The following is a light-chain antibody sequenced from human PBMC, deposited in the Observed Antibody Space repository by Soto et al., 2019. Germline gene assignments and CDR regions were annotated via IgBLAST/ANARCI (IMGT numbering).Light chain of an antibody. Sequence: EIVLTQSPGTLSLSPGERATLSCRASQSLSSSQLAWYQQKVGRAPRLLIHDASSRATGIPDRFSGSGSGTGFTLTITRLEPEDFAVYYCQQYGGSPRTFGQGTRLEIK. CDR3: QQYGGSPRT. CDR1: QSLSSSQ. CDR2: DAS. V-gene: IGKV3-20*01. J-gene: IGKJ5*01.